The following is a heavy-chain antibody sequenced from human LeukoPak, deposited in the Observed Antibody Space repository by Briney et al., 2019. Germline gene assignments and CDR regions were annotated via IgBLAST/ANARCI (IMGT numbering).Heavy chain of an antibody. D-gene: IGHD6-13*01. Sequence: SETLSLTCTVSGGSISSYYWSWIRQPAGKGLEWIGRIYTSGSTNYNPSLKSRVTISLDTSKNQFSLKLSSVTAADTAVYYCARAYSSSWYFNWFDPWGQGTLVTVSS. CDR3: ARAYSSSWYFNWFDP. J-gene: IGHJ5*02. CDR2: IYTSGST. V-gene: IGHV4-4*07. CDR1: GGSISSYY.